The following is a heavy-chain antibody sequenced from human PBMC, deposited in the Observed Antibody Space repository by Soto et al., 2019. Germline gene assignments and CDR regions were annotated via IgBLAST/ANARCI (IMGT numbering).Heavy chain of an antibody. V-gene: IGHV4-34*01. CDR3: ARESLRSFDY. J-gene: IGHJ4*02. CDR2: INHSGST. D-gene: IGHD2-15*01. CDR1: GGSFRGYY. Sequence: QVRLQQWGAGLLKPSETLSLTCAVYGGSFRGYYWSRIRQSPGKGLEWIGEINHSGSTNYNPSLKSRVTMSVDTSKIHLSLKLNSVTAADTAVYYCARESLRSFDYWGQGTLVTVSS.